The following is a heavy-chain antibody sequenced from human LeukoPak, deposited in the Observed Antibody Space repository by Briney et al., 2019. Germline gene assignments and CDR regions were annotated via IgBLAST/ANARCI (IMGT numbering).Heavy chain of an antibody. D-gene: IGHD6-13*01. J-gene: IGHJ1*01. CDR2: INHSGST. Sequence: KPSETLSLTCAVYGGSFSGYYWSWIRQPPGKGLEWIGEINHSGSTNYNPSLKSRVTISVDTSKNQFSLKLSSVTAADTAVYYGARPHYSSSWYSRYFQHWGQGTLVTVSS. V-gene: IGHV4-34*01. CDR3: ARPHYSSSWYSRYFQH. CDR1: GGSFSGYY.